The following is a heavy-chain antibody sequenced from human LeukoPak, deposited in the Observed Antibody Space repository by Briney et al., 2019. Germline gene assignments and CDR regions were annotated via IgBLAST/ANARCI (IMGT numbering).Heavy chain of an antibody. Sequence: SETLSLTCAVSGASISGSDWWTWVRQPPGKGLEWIGEIYHSGSTNYNPSLKSRVTISVDKSKSHFSLKVTSVTAADTAVYYCARVVGNTNFDSWGQGALVTVSS. CDR3: ARVVGNTNFDS. V-gene: IGHV4-4*02. J-gene: IGHJ4*02. CDR2: IYHSGST. CDR1: GASISGSDW. D-gene: IGHD2-21*01.